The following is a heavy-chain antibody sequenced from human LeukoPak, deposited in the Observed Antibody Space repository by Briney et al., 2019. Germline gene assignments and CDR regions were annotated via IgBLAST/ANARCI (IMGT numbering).Heavy chain of an antibody. D-gene: IGHD5-24*01. CDR2: IKQDGSEK. CDR1: GFTFSSYW. V-gene: IGHV3-7*01. CDR3: ARAGYNDAFDI. J-gene: IGHJ3*02. Sequence: GGSLRLSCAASGFTFSSYWMSWVRQAPGKGLAWVANIKQDGSEKYYVDSVKGRFTISRDNAKNSLYLQMNSLRAEDTAVYYCARAGYNDAFDIWGQGTMVTVSS.